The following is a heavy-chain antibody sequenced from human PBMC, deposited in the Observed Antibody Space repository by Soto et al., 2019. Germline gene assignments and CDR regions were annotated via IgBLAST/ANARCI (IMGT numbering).Heavy chain of an antibody. CDR2: MNPNSGNT. D-gene: IGHD5-12*01. CDR1: GYTFTSYD. J-gene: IGHJ4*02. Sequence: QVQLVQSGAEVKKPGASVKVSCKASGYTFTSYDINWVRQATGQGLEWMGWMNPNSGNTGYAQKFQGRVTMTRNTSISIAYMELGSLRLEETAVYYCAGAFVEMATIPLTDYWGQGTLVTVSS. V-gene: IGHV1-8*01. CDR3: AGAFVEMATIPLTDY.